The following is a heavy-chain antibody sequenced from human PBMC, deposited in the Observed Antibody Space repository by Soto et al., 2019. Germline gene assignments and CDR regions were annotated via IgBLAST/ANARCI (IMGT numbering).Heavy chain of an antibody. Sequence: SETLSLTCTVSGASISSGDYFWSWIRQSPGKGLEWIGYIYDSGSSYYNPSLQSRVTMSVDTSKNQFSLKLSSVTAADTAVYYCARDTILYDILTGYSVAWFDPWGQGTLVTVSS. CDR1: GASISSGDYF. D-gene: IGHD3-9*01. V-gene: IGHV4-30-4*02. CDR3: ARDTILYDILTGYSVAWFDP. J-gene: IGHJ5*02. CDR2: IYDSGSS.